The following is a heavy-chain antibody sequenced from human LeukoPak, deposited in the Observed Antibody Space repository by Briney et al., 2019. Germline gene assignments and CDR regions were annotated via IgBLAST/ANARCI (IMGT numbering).Heavy chain of an antibody. J-gene: IGHJ4*02. Sequence: PGGSLRLSCVASGFTFSRYWMSWIRQPPGKGLEWIGSIYYSGSTYYNPSLKSRVTISVDTSKNQFSLKLSSVTAADTAVYYCAITRYYYNSRSYGAPYYFDYWGQGTLVTVSS. CDR3: AITRYYYNSRSYGAPYYFDY. CDR1: GFTFSRYW. CDR2: IYYSGST. D-gene: IGHD3-10*01. V-gene: IGHV4-39*01.